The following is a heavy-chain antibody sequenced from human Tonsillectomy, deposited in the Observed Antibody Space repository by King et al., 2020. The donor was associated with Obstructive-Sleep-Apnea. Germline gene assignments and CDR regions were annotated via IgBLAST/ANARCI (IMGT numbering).Heavy chain of an antibody. V-gene: IGHV3-23*04. CDR1: GFTFSSYA. D-gene: IGHD5-18*01. CDR2: ISGSGGRT. J-gene: IGHJ4*02. CDR3: ANSPVDTVPNYFDY. Sequence: VQLVESGGGLVQPGGSLRLSCAASGFTFSSYAMSWVRQAPGKGLEWCSPISGSGGRTIYEDSVKGRLPISRENSKNTLYLQMNILRAEDTAVYYCANSPVDTVPNYFDYWGQGTLVTVSS.